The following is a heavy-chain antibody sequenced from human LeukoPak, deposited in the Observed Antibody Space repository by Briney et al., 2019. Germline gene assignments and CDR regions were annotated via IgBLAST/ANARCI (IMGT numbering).Heavy chain of an antibody. D-gene: IGHD3-22*01. J-gene: IGHJ6*02. CDR2: IYDSGST. CDR3: ARHSYHYYDSSGYYYSYYYYGMDV. CDR1: GGSIRSSYYY. V-gene: IGHV4-39*01. Sequence: NPSETLSLTCTVSGGSIRSSYYYWGWIRQPPGKGLEWIGSIYDSGSTYYNPSLKSRVTISVDTSKNQFSLKLNSVTAADTAVYYCARHSYHYYDSSGYYYSYYYYGMDVWGQGTTVTVSS.